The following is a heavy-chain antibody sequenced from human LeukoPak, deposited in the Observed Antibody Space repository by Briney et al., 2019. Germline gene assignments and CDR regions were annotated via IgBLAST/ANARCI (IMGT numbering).Heavy chain of an antibody. CDR1: GYTFTSYY. V-gene: IGHV1-46*01. CDR2: INPSGGST. Sequence: RASVKVSCKASGYTFTSYYMQWVRQAPGQGLEWMGIINPSGGSTSYAQKFQGRVTMTRDMSTSTVYMELSSLRSDDTAVYYCAREVAAAVNWFDPWGQGTLVTVSS. CDR3: AREVAAAVNWFDP. D-gene: IGHD6-13*01. J-gene: IGHJ5*02.